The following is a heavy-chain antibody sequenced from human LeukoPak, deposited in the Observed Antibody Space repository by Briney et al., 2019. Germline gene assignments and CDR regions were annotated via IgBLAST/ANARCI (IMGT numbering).Heavy chain of an antibody. D-gene: IGHD3-3*01. CDR3: ARLQNYDFWSGYPYGMDV. CDR2: IHYSGSP. CDR1: GGSISTYY. Sequence: PSETLSLTCTVSGGSISTYYWTWIRQPPGKALEWIAYIHYSGSPNYNPPLKSRVTIPVDTSKNQFSLRLSSVTAADTAVYYCARLQNYDFWSGYPYGMDVWGQGTTVTVSS. J-gene: IGHJ6*02. V-gene: IGHV4-59*08.